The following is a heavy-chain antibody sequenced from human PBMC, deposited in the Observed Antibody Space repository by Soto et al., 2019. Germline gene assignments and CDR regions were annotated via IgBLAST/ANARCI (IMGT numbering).Heavy chain of an antibody. Sequence: GGSLRLSSAGSGFTFSDSWRDWARQVPGQGPEWVANINQDGSGKNYVDSVKGRFTISRDNAKNSLDLQMNSLRAEDTAVYYCASLGRHGWGQGTTVTVSS. CDR1: GFTFSDSW. CDR3: ASLGRHG. CDR2: INQDGSGK. J-gene: IGHJ6*02. V-gene: IGHV3-7*01. D-gene: IGHD3-16*01.